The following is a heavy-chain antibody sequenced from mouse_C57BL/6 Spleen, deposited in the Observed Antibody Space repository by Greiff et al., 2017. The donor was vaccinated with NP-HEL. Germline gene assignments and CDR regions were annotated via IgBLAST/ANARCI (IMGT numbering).Heavy chain of an antibody. CDR1: GYTFTDYY. D-gene: IGHD1-1*02. Sequence: EVQLVESGPVLVKPGASVKMSCKASGYTFTDYYMNWVKQSHGKSLEWIGVINPYNGGTSYNQKFKGKATLTVDKSSSTAYMELNSLTSEDSAVYYCAREGLWSFAYWGQGTLVTVSA. V-gene: IGHV1-19*01. CDR2: INPYNGGT. CDR3: AREGLWSFAY. J-gene: IGHJ3*01.